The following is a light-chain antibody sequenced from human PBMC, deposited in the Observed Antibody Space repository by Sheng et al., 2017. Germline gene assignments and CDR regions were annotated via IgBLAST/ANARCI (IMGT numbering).Light chain of an antibody. Sequence: QPVLTQPPSVSGAPGQRVTISCTGSSSNIGSGYDVHWYQQFPGTAPKFLIYGNNNRPSGVPDRFSGSKSGTSASLAITGLQAEDEADYYCQSYDSNLSGVVFGGGTKLTVL. CDR2: GNN. J-gene: IGLJ2*01. CDR1: SSNIGSGYD. CDR3: QSYDSNLSGVV. V-gene: IGLV1-40*01.